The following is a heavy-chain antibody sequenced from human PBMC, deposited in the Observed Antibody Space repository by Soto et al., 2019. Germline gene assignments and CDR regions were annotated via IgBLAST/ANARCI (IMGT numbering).Heavy chain of an antibody. Sequence: EVQLVESGGGLVQPGGSLRLSCAASGFTFSSYWMYWVREAPGKGLVWVSRINSDGSSTSYADSVKGRFTISRDNAKNTLYLQMNSLRADDTAVYYCAVAVAGPTAIGYWGQGTLVTVSS. CDR1: GFTFSSYW. J-gene: IGHJ4*02. CDR3: AVAVAGPTAIGY. V-gene: IGHV3-74*01. D-gene: IGHD6-19*01. CDR2: INSDGSST.